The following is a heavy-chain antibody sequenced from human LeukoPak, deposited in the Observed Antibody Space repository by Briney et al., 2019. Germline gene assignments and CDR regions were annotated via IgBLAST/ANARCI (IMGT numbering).Heavy chain of an antibody. CDR1: GFTFDDYA. D-gene: IGHD3-16*01. Sequence: GGSLRLSCAASGFTFDDYAMHWVRQAPGKGLEWVSGISWNSGSIGYADSVKGRFTISIDNAKNSLYLQMNSLRAEDTALYYCAKAGWGYQFDYWGQGTLVTVSS. CDR3: AKAGWGYQFDY. V-gene: IGHV3-9*01. J-gene: IGHJ4*02. CDR2: ISWNSGSI.